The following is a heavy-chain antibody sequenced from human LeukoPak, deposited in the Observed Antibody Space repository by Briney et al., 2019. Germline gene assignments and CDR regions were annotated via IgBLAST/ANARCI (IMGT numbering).Heavy chain of an antibody. CDR2: LKSRGGGETA. Sequence: GGSLKLSCTVSGFNFNDAWMSWVRQAPGKGLEWVGRLKSRGGGETADYSAPVKGRFTVSRDDSQNTLYLQMNSLKIEDTAVYFCSWELDVSFGRRLEHWGQGTLVTVAS. V-gene: IGHV3-15*01. CDR3: SWELDVSFGRRLEH. D-gene: IGHD1-1*01. J-gene: IGHJ5*02. CDR1: GFNFNDAW.